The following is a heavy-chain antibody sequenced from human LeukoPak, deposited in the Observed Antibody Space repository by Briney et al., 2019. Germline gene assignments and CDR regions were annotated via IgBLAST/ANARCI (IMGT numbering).Heavy chain of an antibody. Sequence: PGRSLRLSCAASGFTFSSYAMHWVRQAPGKGLEWAAVISYDGSNKYYADSVKGRFTISRDNSKNTLYLQMNSLRAEDTAVYYCAKGTRIAADGPQPFDYWGQGTLVTVSS. CDR3: AKGTRIAADGPQPFDY. J-gene: IGHJ4*02. V-gene: IGHV3-30-3*01. CDR2: ISYDGSNK. D-gene: IGHD6-13*01. CDR1: GFTFSSYA.